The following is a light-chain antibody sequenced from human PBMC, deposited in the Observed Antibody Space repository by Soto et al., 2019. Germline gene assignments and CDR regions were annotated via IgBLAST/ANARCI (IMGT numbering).Light chain of an antibody. Sequence: EIVLTQSPGTLSLSPGERATLSCRASQSVSNNYLAWYQQKPGQAPRLLIYGASTRATGIPDRFSGSGSGTDFTLSISRPEPEDFAVYYCQQYGGSPMYTFGQGTKLEIK. J-gene: IGKJ2*01. CDR2: GAS. V-gene: IGKV3-20*01. CDR1: QSVSNNY. CDR3: QQYGGSPMYT.